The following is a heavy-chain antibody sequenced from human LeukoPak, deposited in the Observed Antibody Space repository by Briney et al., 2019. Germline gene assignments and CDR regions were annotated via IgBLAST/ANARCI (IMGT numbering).Heavy chain of an antibody. D-gene: IGHD5-24*01. V-gene: IGHV3-48*01. CDR3: ARETRAMATI. CDR2: ISSSTRTI. J-gene: IGHJ3*02. Sequence: PGGSLRLSCAASGFTFSSYRMNWVRQAPGKGLEWVSYISSSTRTIYYADSVKGRFTVSRDNDKNSLYLHMNSLRAEDTAVYYCARETRAMATIWGQGTMVTVSS. CDR1: GFTFSSYR.